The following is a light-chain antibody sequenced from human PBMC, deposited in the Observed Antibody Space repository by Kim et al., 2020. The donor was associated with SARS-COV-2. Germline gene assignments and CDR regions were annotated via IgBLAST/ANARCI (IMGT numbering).Light chain of an antibody. J-gene: IGLJ1*01. CDR2: DVT. CDR1: NSDMGAFAY. Sequence: GQSITLSCIGTNSDMGAFAYVSWFQQHPGKAPKLLIYDVTERPSGISNRFSGSTSGNTASLTISGLQIEDEADYYCSSYTTANSRVFGAGTKVTVL. CDR3: SSYTTANSRV. V-gene: IGLV2-14*04.